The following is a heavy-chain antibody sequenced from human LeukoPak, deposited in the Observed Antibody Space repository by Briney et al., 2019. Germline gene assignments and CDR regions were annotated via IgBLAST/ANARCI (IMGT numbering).Heavy chain of an antibody. CDR3: ARQPKSCAPGIFITGKACWFYS. V-gene: IGHV4-34*01. D-gene: IGHD3-10*01. Sequence: HSETLSLTFAVYGGSFSGFYWNWIRQPPGKGLEWIGEINHSGSTYYNSSLKSRVTISVATSKNQSSLKLSSVTAADTAVYYCARQPKSCAPGIFITGKACWFYSWGQGTLATVSP. CDR2: INHSGST. CDR1: GGSFSGFY. J-gene: IGHJ5*01.